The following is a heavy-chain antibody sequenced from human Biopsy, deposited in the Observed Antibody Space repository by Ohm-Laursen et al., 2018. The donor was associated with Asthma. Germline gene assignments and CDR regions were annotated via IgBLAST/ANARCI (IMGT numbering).Heavy chain of an antibody. CDR1: GYALTALS. CDR2: HEHEEGGT. CDR3: ASEFPKDYVRYNFQF. D-gene: IGHD4-17*01. Sequence: AASVKASCKIYGYALTALSMHWVRQAPGQGLEWMGGHEHEEGGTANAWRFQGRVTMTEDTSTDTAYMDLSSLSSEDTDVYYCASEFPKDYVRYNFQFWGQGTLVTVSS. J-gene: IGHJ4*02. V-gene: IGHV1-24*01.